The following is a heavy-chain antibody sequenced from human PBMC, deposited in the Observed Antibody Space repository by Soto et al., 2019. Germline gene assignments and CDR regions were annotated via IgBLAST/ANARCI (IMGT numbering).Heavy chain of an antibody. CDR3: ARDPGYSYADY. CDR1: GYTFTSYA. V-gene: IGHV1-3*01. CDR2: INAGNGNT. Sequence: GASVKVSCKAIGYTFTSYAMHWVRQAPGQRLEWMGWINAGNGNTKYSQKFQGRVTITRDTSASTAYMELSSLRSEDMAVYYCARDPGYSYADYWGQGTLVTVSS. D-gene: IGHD5-18*01. J-gene: IGHJ4*02.